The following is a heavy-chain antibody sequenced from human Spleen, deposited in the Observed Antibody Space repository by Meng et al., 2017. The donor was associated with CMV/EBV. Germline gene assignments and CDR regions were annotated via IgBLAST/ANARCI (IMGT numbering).Heavy chain of an antibody. CDR1: GYTFTGYY. J-gene: IGHJ3*02. Sequence: ASVKVSCKASGYTFTGYYIHWVRQAHGQGLEWMGWINPNSDDTNYTPKFQGRVTMTRDTSISTAYMELSRLRSADTAVYYCTRGWYSSSSGHDAFEIWGQGTMVTVSS. V-gene: IGHV1-2*02. CDR2: INPNSDDT. CDR3: TRGWYSSSSGHDAFEI. D-gene: IGHD6-6*01.